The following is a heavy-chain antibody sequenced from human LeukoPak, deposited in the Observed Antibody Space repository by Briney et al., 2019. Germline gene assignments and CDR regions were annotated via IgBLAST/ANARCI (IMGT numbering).Heavy chain of an antibody. CDR3: ARAPDYDFWSGPEYFQH. CDR1: GGSISSGSYY. V-gene: IGHV4-61*02. J-gene: IGHJ1*01. D-gene: IGHD3-3*01. CDR2: IYTSGST. Sequence: SETLSLTCTVSGGSISSGSYYWSWIRQPAGKGLEWIGRIYTSGSTNYNPSLKSRVTISVDTPKNQFSLKLSSVTAADTAVYYCARAPDYDFWSGPEYFQHWGQGTLVTVSP.